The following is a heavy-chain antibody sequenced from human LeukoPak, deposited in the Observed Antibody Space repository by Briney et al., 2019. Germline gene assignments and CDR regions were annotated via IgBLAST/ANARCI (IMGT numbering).Heavy chain of an antibody. CDR2: IWYDGSNK. V-gene: IGHV3-33*01. J-gene: IGHJ4*02. CDR1: GFTFSSYG. CDR3: ATHYGAFPGGYFDY. Sequence: GGSLRLSCAASGFTFSSYGMHWVRLAPGKGLEWVAVIWYDGSNKYYADSVKGRFTISKDNAKNTLYLQMNSLRAEDTAVYYCATHYGAFPGGYFDYWGQGTLVTVSS. D-gene: IGHD4-17*01.